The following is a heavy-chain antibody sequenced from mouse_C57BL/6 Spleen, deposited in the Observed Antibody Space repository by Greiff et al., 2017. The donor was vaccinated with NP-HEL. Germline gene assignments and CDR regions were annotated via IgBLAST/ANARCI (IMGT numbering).Heavy chain of an antibody. CDR3: ARWDYDYDVFDY. CDR1: GFTFSDYG. CDR2: ISSGSSTI. J-gene: IGHJ2*01. D-gene: IGHD2-4*01. V-gene: IGHV5-17*01. Sequence: EVMLVESGGGLVKPGGSLKLSCAASGFTFSDYGMHWVRQAPEKGLEWVAYISSGSSTIYYADTVKGRFTISRDNAKNTLFLQMTSLRSEDTAMYYCARWDYDYDVFDYWGQGTTLTVSS.